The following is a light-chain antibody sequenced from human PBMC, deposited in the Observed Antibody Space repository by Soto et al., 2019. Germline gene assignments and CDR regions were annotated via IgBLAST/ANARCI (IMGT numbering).Light chain of an antibody. Sequence: QYVLTQPPSVSEAPRQRVTISCSGSSSNIGNNAVNWYQQLPGKAPKLLIYYDDLLPSVVSDRFSGSKSGTSASLAISGLQSEDSADYYCAEWDDSLNGYVFGTGTKVTVL. V-gene: IGLV1-36*01. CDR3: AEWDDSLNGYV. J-gene: IGLJ1*01. CDR2: YDD. CDR1: SSNIGNNA.